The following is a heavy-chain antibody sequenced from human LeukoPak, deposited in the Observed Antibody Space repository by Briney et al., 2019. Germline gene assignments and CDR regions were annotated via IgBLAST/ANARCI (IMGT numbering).Heavy chain of an antibody. Sequence: ASVKVPCKASGGTFSSYAISWVRQAPGQGLEWMGGIIPIFGTANYAQKFQGRVTITTDESTSTAYMELSSLRSEDTAVYYCARDGVRLTAVAAPWYFDYWGQGTLVTVSS. CDR3: ARDGVRLTAVAAPWYFDY. CDR2: IIPIFGTA. V-gene: IGHV1-69*05. D-gene: IGHD6-19*01. J-gene: IGHJ4*02. CDR1: GGTFSSYA.